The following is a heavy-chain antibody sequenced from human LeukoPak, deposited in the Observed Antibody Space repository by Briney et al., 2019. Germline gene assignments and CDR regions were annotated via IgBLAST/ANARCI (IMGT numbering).Heavy chain of an antibody. V-gene: IGHV3-7*04. D-gene: IGHD3-10*01. CDR1: GFTFSTYW. Sequence: GGSLRLSCAASGFTFSTYWMTWVRQAPGKGLEWVANIKQDGSEKYYADSVKGRFTISRDNAKNSLYLQMNSLRAEDTAVYYCARVPRVRGFFHAFDIWGQGTMVTVSS. J-gene: IGHJ3*02. CDR3: ARVPRVRGFFHAFDI. CDR2: IKQDGSEK.